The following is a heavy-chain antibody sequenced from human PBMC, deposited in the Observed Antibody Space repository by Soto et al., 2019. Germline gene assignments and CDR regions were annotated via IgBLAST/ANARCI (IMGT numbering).Heavy chain of an antibody. V-gene: IGHV3-30*03. D-gene: IGHD6-13*01. J-gene: IGHJ4*02. CDR1: GFTFSSYG. CDR2: ISYDGSNK. CDR3: ARDGIAAAGTKSH. Sequence: PGGSLRLSCAASGFTFSSYGMHWVRQAPGKGLEWVAVISYDGSNKYYVDSVKGRFTISRDNAKNSLYLQMNSLRAEDTAVYYCARDGIAAAGTKSHWGQGTLVTVSS.